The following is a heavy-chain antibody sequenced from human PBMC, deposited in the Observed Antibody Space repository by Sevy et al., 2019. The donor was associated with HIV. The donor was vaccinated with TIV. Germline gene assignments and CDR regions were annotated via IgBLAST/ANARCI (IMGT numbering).Heavy chain of an antibody. CDR2: ISGGGGST. Sequence: GGSLRLSCAASGFTFSSYAMSWVRQAPGKGLEWVSAISGGGGSTFYADSVKGRFTISRDNSKNTLYLQMNSLRAEDTAVYYCAKQSREGYNSIGPDAFDIWGQGTMVTVSS. CDR3: AKQSREGYNSIGPDAFDI. V-gene: IGHV3-23*01. J-gene: IGHJ3*02. D-gene: IGHD5-12*01. CDR1: GFTFSSYA.